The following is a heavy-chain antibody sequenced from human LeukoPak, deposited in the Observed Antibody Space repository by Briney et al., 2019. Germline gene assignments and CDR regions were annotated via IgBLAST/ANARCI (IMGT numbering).Heavy chain of an antibody. D-gene: IGHD2-2*01. Sequence: PGGSLTLSCAASGFTFTTYWMSWVRQAQGKGLEWVANIKQDGSEKYYVDSVKGRFTISRDNAKNSLFLQMNSLRAEDTAVYYCARGRVPAGAPYYFDYWGQGTLVTVSS. V-gene: IGHV3-7*03. CDR1: GFTFTTYW. J-gene: IGHJ4*02. CDR3: ARGRVPAGAPYYFDY. CDR2: IKQDGSEK.